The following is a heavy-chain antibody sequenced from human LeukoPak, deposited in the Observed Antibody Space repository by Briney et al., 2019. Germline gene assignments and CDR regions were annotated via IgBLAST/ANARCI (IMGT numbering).Heavy chain of an antibody. Sequence: GGSLRLSCAASGFTFSSYWMHWVRHAPGKGLVWVSRINLDGIRTYYADSVKGRFTISRDNAKNMLYLQMNSLRAEDTAVYYCARGTTGSRFYFDFWGQGTLVTVSS. V-gene: IGHV3-74*01. J-gene: IGHJ4*02. CDR1: GFTFSSYW. CDR3: ARGTTGSRFYFDF. D-gene: IGHD1-1*01. CDR2: INLDGIRT.